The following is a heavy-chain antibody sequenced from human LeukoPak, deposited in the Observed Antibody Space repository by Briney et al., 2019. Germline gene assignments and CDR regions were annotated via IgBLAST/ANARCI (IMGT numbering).Heavy chain of an antibody. J-gene: IGHJ4*02. Sequence: GASVKVSCKASGYTFTAQYMHWVRQAPGQGLEWMGWINPNNGDTKYAQSFLGRVTMTRDTSTTTANMELSSLRSDDTAVYFCASYPRSIPTPPFDYWGQGTLVTVSS. CDR2: INPNNGDT. D-gene: IGHD2-21*01. CDR3: ASYPRSIPTPPFDY. V-gene: IGHV1-2*02. CDR1: GYTFTAQY.